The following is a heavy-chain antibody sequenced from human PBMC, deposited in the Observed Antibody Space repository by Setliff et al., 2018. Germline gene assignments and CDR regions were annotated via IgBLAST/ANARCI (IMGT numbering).Heavy chain of an antibody. CDR2: IIPILGIA. CDR3: ARESGYYDGSGYFPKSLNWFDP. Sequence: SVKVSCKASGGTFSSYAISWVRQAPGQGLEWMGGIIPILGIANYAQKFQGRVTITADESTSTAYMELSSLRSEDTAVYYCARESGYYDGSGYFPKSLNWFDPWGQGTLVTVSS. V-gene: IGHV1-69*10. CDR1: GGTFSSYA. J-gene: IGHJ5*02. D-gene: IGHD3-22*01.